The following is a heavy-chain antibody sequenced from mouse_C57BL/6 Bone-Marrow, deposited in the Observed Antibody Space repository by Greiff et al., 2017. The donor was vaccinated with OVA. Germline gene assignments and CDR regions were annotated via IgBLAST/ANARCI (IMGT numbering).Heavy chain of an antibody. Sequence: QVQLQQSGAELVRPGASVKLSCKASGYTFTDYYINWVKQRPGQGLEWIARIYPGSGNTYYNEKFKGKATLTAEKSSSTAYMQLSSLTSEDSAVYFCARLEGILPSFFDYWGQGTTLTVSS. V-gene: IGHV1-76*01. J-gene: IGHJ2*01. CDR1: GYTFTDYY. CDR2: IYPGSGNT. CDR3: ARLEGILPSFFDY. D-gene: IGHD1-1*01.